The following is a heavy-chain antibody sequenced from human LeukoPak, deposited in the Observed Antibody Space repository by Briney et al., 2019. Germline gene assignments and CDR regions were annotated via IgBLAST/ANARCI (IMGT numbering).Heavy chain of an antibody. CDR1: GGSITNYY. Sequence: SETLSLTCTVSGGSITNYYWNWIRQPAGKGLEWIGHIYISGSTNYNPSLKSRVTMSVDTSKNQFSLKVDSVTAADTAVYYCARGNYDSTGYYYMGDTLDIWGQGTMVTVSS. CDR2: IYISGST. D-gene: IGHD3-22*01. J-gene: IGHJ3*02. V-gene: IGHV4-4*07. CDR3: ARGNYDSTGYYYMGDTLDI.